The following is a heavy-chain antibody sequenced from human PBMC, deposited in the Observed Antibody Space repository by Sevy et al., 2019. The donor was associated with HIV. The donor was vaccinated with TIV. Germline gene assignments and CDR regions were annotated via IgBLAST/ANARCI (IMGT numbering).Heavy chain of an antibody. CDR2: FSFGCGRV. V-gene: IGHV3-23*01. CDR3: AREGCTQPHDY. D-gene: IGHD2-8*01. Sequence: GGSVRLSCAASGFTFAKYSMSWVRQAPGKGLEWVSTFSFGCGRVNYADSVKGRFTISRDDSKNTLFLQMNSLRAEDTATYFCAREGCTQPHDYWGQGTLVTVSS. CDR1: GFTFAKYS. J-gene: IGHJ4*02.